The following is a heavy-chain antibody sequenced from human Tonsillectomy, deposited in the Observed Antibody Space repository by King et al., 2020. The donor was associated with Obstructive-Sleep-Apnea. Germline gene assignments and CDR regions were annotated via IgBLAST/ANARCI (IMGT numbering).Heavy chain of an antibody. CDR3: ARTYDSSGYFDW. J-gene: IGHJ5*01. Sequence: QLQLQESGPGLVKPSGTLSLTCAVSGGSINSFNWWSWVRQPPGKGLEWIWEIYHDETTHYNPSLESRVTISVDKSKNQFSLRLTSVTAADTAVYYCARTYDSSGYFDWWGQGTLVTVSS. D-gene: IGHD3-22*01. V-gene: IGHV4-4*02. CDR1: GGSINSFNW. CDR2: IYHDETT.